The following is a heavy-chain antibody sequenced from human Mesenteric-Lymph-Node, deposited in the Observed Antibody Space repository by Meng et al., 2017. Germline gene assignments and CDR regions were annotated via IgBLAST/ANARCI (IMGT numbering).Heavy chain of an antibody. V-gene: IGHV4-30-4*01. Sequence: QVQLVESGPGLVKPSQTLSLTCTVSGGSSSSSNYYWSWIRQPPGKGLEWSGHIYNSGSTYYNPSLKSRITISVDTSKNQFSLKLSSVTAADTAVYYCARGQKGYFDLWGRGTLVTVSS. CDR1: GGSSSSSNYY. CDR3: ARGQKGYFDL. CDR2: IYNSGST. J-gene: IGHJ2*01.